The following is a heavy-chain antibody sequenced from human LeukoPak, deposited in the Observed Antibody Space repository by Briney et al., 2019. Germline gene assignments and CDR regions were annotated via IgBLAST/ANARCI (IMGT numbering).Heavy chain of an antibody. CDR2: ISGYNGST. CDR1: GYTCTNYA. J-gene: IGHJ4*02. V-gene: IGHV1-18*01. D-gene: IGHD3-3*01. CDR3: APVRFVGPLLPDS. Sequence: ASVKVSCKTSGYTCTNYAVSWGRQAPGQGVEWMGWISGYNGSTNYAQSLQGRVTMTADTSTNTAYMDLRRLWVDDTDVYFCAPVRFVGPLLPDSWGQGTLITVSS.